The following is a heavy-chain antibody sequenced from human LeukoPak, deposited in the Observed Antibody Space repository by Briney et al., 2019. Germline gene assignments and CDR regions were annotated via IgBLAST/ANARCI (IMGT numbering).Heavy chain of an antibody. J-gene: IGHJ6*02. Sequence: VASVKVSCKASGYTFTSYGISWVRQAPGQGLEWMGWISAYNGNTNYAQKLQGRVTMTTDTSTSTAYMELRSLRSDDTAVYYCAVESYYDILTGYYRYGRDVGAQGTTVTVPS. V-gene: IGHV1-18*01. CDR3: AVESYYDILTGYYRYGRDV. CDR2: ISAYNGNT. CDR1: GYTFTSYG. D-gene: IGHD3-9*01.